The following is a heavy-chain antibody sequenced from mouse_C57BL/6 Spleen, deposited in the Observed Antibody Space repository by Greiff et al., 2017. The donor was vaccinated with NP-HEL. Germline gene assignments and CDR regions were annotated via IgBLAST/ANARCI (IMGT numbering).Heavy chain of an antibody. CDR1: GFTFSNYW. Sequence: EVNVVESGGGLVQPGGSMKLSCVASGFTFSNYWMNWVRQSPEKGLEWVAQIRLKSDNYATHYAESVKGRFTISRDDSKSSVYLQMNNLRAEDTGIYYCTRVYDYDYAMDYWGQGTSVTVSS. CDR3: TRVYDYDYAMDY. V-gene: IGHV6-3*01. D-gene: IGHD2-4*01. CDR2: IRLKSDNYAT. J-gene: IGHJ4*01.